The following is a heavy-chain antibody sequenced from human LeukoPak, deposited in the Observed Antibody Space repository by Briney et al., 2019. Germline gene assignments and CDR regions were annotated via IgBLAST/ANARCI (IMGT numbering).Heavy chain of an antibody. CDR3: ARASNWGSGAFDI. D-gene: IGHD7-27*01. CDR1: GGSISSYY. Sequence: SETLSLTCTVSGGSISSYYWSWIRQPPGTGLEWIGYIYYSGSTNYNPSLKSRVTISVDTSKNQFSLKLSSVTAADTAVYYCARASNWGSGAFDIWGQGTMVTVSS. CDR2: IYYSGST. V-gene: IGHV4-59*01. J-gene: IGHJ3*02.